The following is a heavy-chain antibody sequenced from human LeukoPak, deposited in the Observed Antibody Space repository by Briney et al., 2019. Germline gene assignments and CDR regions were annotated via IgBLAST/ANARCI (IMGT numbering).Heavy chain of an antibody. CDR3: AEDYIPGIPVAGTAHS. V-gene: IGHV3-23*01. CDR1: GFTFSSYA. Sequence: GGSLRLSCAASGFTFSSYALNWVRQAPGKGLEWVSAISGSGDMAYYADSVKGRFTISRDNSKRTVSLQMNSLRAEDSAVYYCAEDYIPGIPVAGTAHSWGQGALVTVSS. D-gene: IGHD6-19*01. CDR2: ISGSGDMA. J-gene: IGHJ4*02.